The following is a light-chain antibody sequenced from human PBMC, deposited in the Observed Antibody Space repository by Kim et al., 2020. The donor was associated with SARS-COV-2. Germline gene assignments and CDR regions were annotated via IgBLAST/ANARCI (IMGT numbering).Light chain of an antibody. CDR3: QQYDDWPMYG. V-gene: IGKV3-15*01. J-gene: IGKJ2*03. CDR2: GAS. CDR1: QSVGSN. Sequence: VSPGERVPLSCRASQSVGSNLAWYQQRPGQVPRLLIYGASNRATGVPARFSGSGSGTEFTVTISGLQSEDCAVYYCQQYDDWPMYGFGPGTKLEI.